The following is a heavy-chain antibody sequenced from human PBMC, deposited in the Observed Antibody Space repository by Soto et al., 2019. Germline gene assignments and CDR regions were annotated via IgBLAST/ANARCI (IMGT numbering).Heavy chain of an antibody. V-gene: IGHV1-18*01. CDR3: ARGQFGDLDY. J-gene: IGHJ4*02. Sequence: QVHLVQSGPEVKKPGASVKVSCKASGYTFITYGFTWVRQAPGQGLEWMGWISAYNGNTSYAQKCQGRVTMTTDTSTNSASMELRSLTSDDTAVYFCARGQFGDLDYWGQGTLVTVSS. CDR2: ISAYNGNT. D-gene: IGHD4-17*01. CDR1: GYTFITYG.